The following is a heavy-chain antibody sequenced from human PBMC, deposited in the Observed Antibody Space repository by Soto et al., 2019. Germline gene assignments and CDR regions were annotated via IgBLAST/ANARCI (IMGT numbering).Heavy chain of an antibody. CDR2: IYYSGST. V-gene: IGHV4-31*03. D-gene: IGHD1-20*01. CDR3: ARDGEGCSNWNENPNWFDA. Sequence: SETLSLTCTVSGGSISSGGYYWSWIRQHPGKGLEWIGYIYYSGSTYYNPSLKSRVTISVDTSKNQFSLKLSSVTAADTAVYYCARDGEGCSNWNENPNWFDAWGEGTLVTVSS. CDR1: GGSISSGGYY. J-gene: IGHJ5*02.